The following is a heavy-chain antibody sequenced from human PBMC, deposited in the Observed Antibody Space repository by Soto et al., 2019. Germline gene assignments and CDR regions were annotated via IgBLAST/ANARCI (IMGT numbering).Heavy chain of an antibody. J-gene: IGHJ2*01. D-gene: IGHD5-18*01. V-gene: IGHV4-38-2*01. Sequence: PSETLSLTCAVSGYSISSGYYWGWIRQPPGKGLEWIGSIYHSGSTYYNPSLKSRVTISVDTSKNQFSLKLSSVTAADTAVYYCARHTAMAKRYWYFDLWGRGTLVTVSS. CDR3: ARHTAMAKRYWYFDL. CDR1: GYSISSGYY. CDR2: IYHSGST.